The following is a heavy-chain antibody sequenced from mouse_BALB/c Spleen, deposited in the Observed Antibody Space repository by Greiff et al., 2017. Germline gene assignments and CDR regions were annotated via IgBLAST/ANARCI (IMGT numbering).Heavy chain of an antibody. CDR2: ISSGGSYT. Sequence: EVKVVESGGGLVKPGGSLKLSCAASGFTFSSYAMSWVRQTPEKRLEWVATISSGGSYTYYPDSVKGRFTISRDNAKNTLYLQMSSLRSEDTAMYYCARRDGYDVAMDYWGQGTSVTVSS. CDR1: GFTFSSYA. D-gene: IGHD2-2*01. CDR3: ARRDGYDVAMDY. J-gene: IGHJ4*01. V-gene: IGHV5-9-3*01.